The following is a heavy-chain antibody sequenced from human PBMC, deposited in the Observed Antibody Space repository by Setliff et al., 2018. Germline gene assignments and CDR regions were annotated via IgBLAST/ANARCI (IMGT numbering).Heavy chain of an antibody. CDR3: ARRLPYYGMDV. D-gene: IGHD2-15*01. J-gene: IGHJ6*02. V-gene: IGHV3-23*01. CDR2: VNILGDYT. Sequence: GGSLRLSCAASGFTFSAYAMTWVRQAPGKGLEWVSTVNILGDYTVYTDSVKGRFTISRDNARNSLHLQMNSLRAEDTAIYFCARRLPYYGMDVWGQGTTVTVSS. CDR1: GFTFSAYA.